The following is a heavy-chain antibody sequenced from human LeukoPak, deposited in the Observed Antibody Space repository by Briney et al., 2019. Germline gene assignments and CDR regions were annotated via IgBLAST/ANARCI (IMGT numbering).Heavy chain of an antibody. V-gene: IGHV3-74*01. D-gene: IGHD6-13*01. CDR3: ARDTSSNWYYNWIDA. Sequence: PGGSLRLSCEASGFTFSNDWMHWVRQAPGKGLVWVSRINGDGSATRYADSVKGRFTISRDNARNTLYLQMNGLRAEDTAVYYCARDTSSNWYYNWIDAWGQGTLVIVSS. J-gene: IGHJ5*02. CDR2: INGDGSAT. CDR1: GFTFSNDW.